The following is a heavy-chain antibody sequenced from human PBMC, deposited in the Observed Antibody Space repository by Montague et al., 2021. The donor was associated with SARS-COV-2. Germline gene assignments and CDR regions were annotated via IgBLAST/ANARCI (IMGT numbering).Heavy chain of an antibody. CDR3: AREYSAPRWFGEYNRYGMDV. D-gene: IGHD3-10*01. CDR1: GFTFSSYD. Sequence: SLRLSCAASGFTFSSYDMHWVRQAPGKGLEWVAVIWYDGSNQYYGDSVKGRFTISRDNSKNTLYLQMNSLRAEDTAVYYCAREYSAPRWFGEYNRYGMDVGGQGTRSPSP. V-gene: IGHV3-33*08. CDR2: IWYDGSNQ. J-gene: IGHJ6*02.